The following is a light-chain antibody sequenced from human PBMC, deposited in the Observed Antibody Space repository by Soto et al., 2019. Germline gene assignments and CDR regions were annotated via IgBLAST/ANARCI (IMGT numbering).Light chain of an antibody. CDR2: DAS. CDR1: QSFSSY. J-gene: IGKJ1*01. V-gene: IGKV3-11*01. CDR3: QQYNQWPPWT. Sequence: EIVLTQSPATLSLSPGERATLSCRASQSFSSYLAWYQQKPGQAPRLLIYDASNRATGIPARFSGSGSGTDFTLTISSLEPEDFAVYYCQQYNQWPPWTFGQGTKVDI.